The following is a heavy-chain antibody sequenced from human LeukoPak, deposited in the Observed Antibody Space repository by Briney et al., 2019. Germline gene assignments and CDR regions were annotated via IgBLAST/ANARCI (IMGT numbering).Heavy chain of an antibody. Sequence: GGSLRLSCAASGFTFSSYWMHWVRQAPGKGLVWVSRINSDGSSTSYADSVKGRFTISRDNSKNTLFLQMNSLRAEDTAVYYCAKDSAKKYDDYWGQGTLVTVSS. J-gene: IGHJ4*02. CDR2: INSDGSST. V-gene: IGHV3-74*01. D-gene: IGHD2/OR15-2a*01. CDR3: AKDSAKKYDDY. CDR1: GFTFSSYW.